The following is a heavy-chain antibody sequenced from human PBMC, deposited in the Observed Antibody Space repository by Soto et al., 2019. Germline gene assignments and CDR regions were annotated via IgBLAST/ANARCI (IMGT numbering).Heavy chain of an antibody. V-gene: IGHV3-49*04. CDR2: IRSKASGGAT. CDR3: ALSPSRLMGDCYFDL. Sequence: VQVVESGGGLVQPGRSLRLSCTASGFTFGDYAMTWVRQAPGKGLEWVGVIRSKASGGATEYGASAKYRFIISRDDSKSIASLELYNMKTEDTTVYYCALSPSRLMGDCYFDLWGRGTLVTVPS. CDR1: GFTFGDYA. D-gene: IGHD6-6*01. J-gene: IGHJ2*01.